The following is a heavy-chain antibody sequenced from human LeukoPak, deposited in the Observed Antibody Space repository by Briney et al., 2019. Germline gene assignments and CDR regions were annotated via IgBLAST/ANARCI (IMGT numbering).Heavy chain of an antibody. D-gene: IGHD1-26*01. CDR2: FDPEDGET. V-gene: IGHV1-24*01. J-gene: IGHJ4*02. CDR1: GYTLTELS. CDR3: ATEEIVGATIGSVRLDY. Sequence: ASVKVSCKVSGYTLTELSMHWVRQAPGKGPEWMGGFDPEDGETIYAQKFQGRVTMTEDTSTDTAYMELSSLRSEDTAVYYCATEEIVGATIGSVRLDYWGQGTLVTVSS.